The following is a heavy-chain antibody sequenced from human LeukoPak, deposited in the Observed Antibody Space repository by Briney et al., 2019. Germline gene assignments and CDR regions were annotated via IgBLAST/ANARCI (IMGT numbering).Heavy chain of an antibody. J-gene: IGHJ4*02. CDR1: GFTFNDYT. D-gene: IGHD3-3*01. CDR2: ITGDCNYI. CDR3: ARVRNFYYFDY. Sequence: PGGSLRLSCAASGFTFNDYTMTWVRQAPGKALEGVSSITGDCNYIFYADSVKGRFTISRDNAQSSLFLELNSLRGEDTAVYYCARVRNFYYFDYWGQGALVTVSS. V-gene: IGHV3-21*01.